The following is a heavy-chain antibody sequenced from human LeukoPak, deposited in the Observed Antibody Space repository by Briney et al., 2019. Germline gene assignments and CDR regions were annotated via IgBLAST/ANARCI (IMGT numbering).Heavy chain of an antibody. V-gene: IGHV3-53*01. CDR2: IYSGATT. CDR1: GFTVSANY. CDR3: AKLVGDDYGAAFDY. Sequence: GGSLRLSCEASGFTVSANYMNWVRQAPGKGLEWVSIIYSGATTYYADSVKGRFTISRDNSKNTLYLQMNSLRAEDTAVYYCAKLVGDDYGAAFDYWGQGTLVTVSS. D-gene: IGHD4-17*01. J-gene: IGHJ4*02.